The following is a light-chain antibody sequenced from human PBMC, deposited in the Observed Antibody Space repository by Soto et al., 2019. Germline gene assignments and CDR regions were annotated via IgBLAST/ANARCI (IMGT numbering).Light chain of an antibody. J-gene: IGKJ5*01. V-gene: IGKV3-11*01. CDR2: DAS. CDR1: QSVSSY. CDR3: QQRSNWPPRIT. Sequence: EIVLTQSPATLSLSPGERATLSCRASQSVSSYLAWYQQKPGQAPRLLIYDASNRATGIPARFSGSGSGTAFTLTISSLAPEDFAVYYCQQRSNWPPRITFGQGPRLEMK.